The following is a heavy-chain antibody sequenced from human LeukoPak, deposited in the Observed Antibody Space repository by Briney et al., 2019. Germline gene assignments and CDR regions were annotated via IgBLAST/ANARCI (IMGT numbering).Heavy chain of an antibody. D-gene: IGHD2-2*01. CDR1: GFNFIEYG. CDR3: ARLGYCSTTSCSSLGY. V-gene: IGHV3-33*07. Sequence: GGSLRLSCTGSGFNFIEYGINWVRQAPGKGLEWVAFIRWDGKYTYYGDSVKGRFTISRDNAKNSLYLQMNSLRAEDTALYYCARLGYCSTTSCSSLGYWGQGTLVTVSS. CDR2: IRWDGKYT. J-gene: IGHJ4*02.